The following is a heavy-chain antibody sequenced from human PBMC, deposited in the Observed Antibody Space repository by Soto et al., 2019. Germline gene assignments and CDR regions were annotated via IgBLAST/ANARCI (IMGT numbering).Heavy chain of an antibody. D-gene: IGHD3-22*01. V-gene: IGHV3-30-3*01. J-gene: IGHJ6*02. Sequence: GGSLRLSCAASGFTFGSYAMHWVRQAPGKGLEWVAVISYDGSNKYYADSVKGRFTISRDNSKNTLYLQMNSLRAEDTAVYYCAGHYYDSSGYYYYYYYGMDVWGQGTTVTVSS. CDR3: AGHYYDSSGYYYYYYYGMDV. CDR2: ISYDGSNK. CDR1: GFTFGSYA.